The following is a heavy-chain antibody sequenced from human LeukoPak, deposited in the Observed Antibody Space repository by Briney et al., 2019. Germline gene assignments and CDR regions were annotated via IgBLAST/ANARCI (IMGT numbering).Heavy chain of an antibody. CDR1: GYTFTGYY. J-gene: IGHJ1*01. V-gene: IGHV1-2*02. Sequence: VASVKVSCKASGYTFTGYYMHWVRQAPGQGLEWMGWINPNSGGTNYAQKFQGRVTMTRDTSISTAYMELSRLRSDDTAVYYCARGSPIVLMVYATPPEYFQHWGQGTLVTVSS. CDR3: ARGSPIVLMVYATPPEYFQH. CDR2: INPNSGGT. D-gene: IGHD2-8*01.